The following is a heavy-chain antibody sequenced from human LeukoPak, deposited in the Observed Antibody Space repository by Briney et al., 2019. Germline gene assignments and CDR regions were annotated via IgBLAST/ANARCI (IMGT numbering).Heavy chain of an antibody. Sequence: PSQTLSLTCAVTGGSISSGGYSWSWIRQPPGKGLEWIGYIYHSGSTYYNPSLKSRVTISVDRSKNQFSLKLSSVTAADTAVYYCARGPLPTSYYDYGMDVWGQGTTVTVSS. CDR3: ARGPLPTSYYDYGMDV. CDR2: IYHSGST. V-gene: IGHV4-30-2*01. D-gene: IGHD2-2*01. J-gene: IGHJ6*02. CDR1: GGSISSGGYS.